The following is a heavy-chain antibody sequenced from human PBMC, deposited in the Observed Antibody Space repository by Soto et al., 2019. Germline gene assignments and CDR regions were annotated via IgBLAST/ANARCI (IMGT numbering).Heavy chain of an antibody. CDR3: ARIYTSGFYNWFDP. V-gene: IGHV2-26*01. CDR1: GFSLSDARVG. J-gene: IGHJ5*02. Sequence: QVTLKESGPVLVKPTETLTLTCTFSGFSLSDARVGVTWIRQPPGKAPHWLAHIFSNGEKSYNTSLKNRLTISKDTSKSQVVLTMTNMDPVDTGTYYCARIYTSGFYNWFDPWGQGTLVTVSS. CDR2: IFSNGEK. D-gene: IGHD6-19*01.